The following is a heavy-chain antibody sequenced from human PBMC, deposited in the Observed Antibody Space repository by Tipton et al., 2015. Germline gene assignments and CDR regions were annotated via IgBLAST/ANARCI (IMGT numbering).Heavy chain of an antibody. V-gene: IGHV4-34*01. Sequence: TLSLTCAVYGGSFSGYYWTWIRQPPGKGLEWIGEINHSGGTKYNPSLKSRVTTSVDTSKKQFSLKLTSVTAADTAVYYCACQDYDSLTRDYQTVDYWGQGTLVTVSS. CDR2: INHSGGT. D-gene: IGHD3-9*01. J-gene: IGHJ4*02. CDR3: ACQDYDSLTRDYQTVDY. CDR1: GGSFSGYY.